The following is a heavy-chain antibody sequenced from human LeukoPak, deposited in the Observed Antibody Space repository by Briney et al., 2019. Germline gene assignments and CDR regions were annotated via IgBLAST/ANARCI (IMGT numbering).Heavy chain of an antibody. Sequence: GGSLRLSCAASGFTFSSYEMNWVRQAPGKGLEWVSYISNSGTAIYYADSVKGRFTISRDNAKSSLYLQMNSLRAEDTAVYYCARAEYSMDTEYFQHWGQGTLVTVSS. CDR1: GFTFSSYE. CDR2: ISNSGTAI. D-gene: IGHD5-18*01. V-gene: IGHV3-48*03. J-gene: IGHJ1*01. CDR3: ARAEYSMDTEYFQH.